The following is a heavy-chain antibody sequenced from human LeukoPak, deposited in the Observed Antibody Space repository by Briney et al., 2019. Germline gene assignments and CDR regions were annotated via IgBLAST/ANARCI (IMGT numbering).Heavy chain of an antibody. CDR3: ARSYGGQVWLSY. D-gene: IGHD5-18*01. J-gene: IGHJ4*02. CDR2: IIPIFGTA. CDR1: GGTFSSYA. Sequence: SVKVSCKASGGTFSSYAISWVRQAPGQGLEWMGGIIPIFGTANYAQIFQGRVTITADKSTSTAYMELTSLRSEDTVVYYCARSYGGQVWLSYWGQGTLVTVSS. V-gene: IGHV1-69*06.